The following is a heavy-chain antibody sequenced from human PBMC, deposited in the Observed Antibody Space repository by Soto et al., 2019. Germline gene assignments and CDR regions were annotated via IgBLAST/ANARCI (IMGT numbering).Heavy chain of an antibody. CDR3: AWGGYCSSTSCYGAPPYYGMDI. CDR2: IDPSDSYT. CDR1: GDSFTSHW. Sequence: GESMNIPCKGSGDSFTSHWIRWVRQMPGKGLEWMGRIDPSDSYTNYSPSFQGHVTISADKSISTAYLQWSSLKASDTAMYYCAWGGYCSSTSCYGAPPYYGMDIRGQGTMVTLSS. D-gene: IGHD2-2*01. J-gene: IGHJ6*01. V-gene: IGHV5-10-1*01.